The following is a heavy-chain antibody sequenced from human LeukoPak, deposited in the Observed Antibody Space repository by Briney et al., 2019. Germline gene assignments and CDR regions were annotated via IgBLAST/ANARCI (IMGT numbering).Heavy chain of an antibody. CDR3: ARRATYYYGSGSSFDY. CDR2: VVHSGTT. V-gene: IGHV4-38-2*02. D-gene: IGHD3-10*01. Sequence: PSETLSLTCIVSGYSVSSNYYCGWIRQPPGKGLEWIGSVVHSGTTYYNPSLKSRVTVSVDTSKNQFSLKLSSVTAADTAVYYCARRATYYYGSGSSFDYWGQGTLVTVSS. CDR1: GYSVSSNYY. J-gene: IGHJ4*02.